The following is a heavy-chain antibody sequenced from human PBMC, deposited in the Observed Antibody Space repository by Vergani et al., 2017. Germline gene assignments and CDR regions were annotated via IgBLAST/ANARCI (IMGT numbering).Heavy chain of an antibody. J-gene: IGHJ6*03. CDR2: ISYDGSNK. V-gene: IGHV3-30*18. CDR1: GFTFSSYG. Sequence: QVQLVESGGGVVQPGRSLRLSCAASGFTFSSYGMHWVRQAPGKGLEWVAVISYDGSNKYYADSVKGRFTISRDNSKNTLYLQMNSLRAEDTAVYYCAKEPGYSSGWEIYYYYYMDVWGKXP. D-gene: IGHD6-19*01. CDR3: AKEPGYSSGWEIYYYYYMDV.